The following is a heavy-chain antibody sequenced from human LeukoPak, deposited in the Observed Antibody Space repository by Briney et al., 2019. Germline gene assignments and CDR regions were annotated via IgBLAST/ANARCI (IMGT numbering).Heavy chain of an antibody. D-gene: IGHD2-15*01. V-gene: IGHV1-24*01. Sequence: GASVKVSCKVSGYTLTELSMHWVRQAPGKGLEWMGGFDPEDGETIYARKFQGRVTMTEDTSTDTAYMELSSLRSEDTAVYYCATDLYCSGGSCIDYWGQGTLVTVSS. J-gene: IGHJ4*02. CDR1: GYTLTELS. CDR3: ATDLYCSGGSCIDY. CDR2: FDPEDGET.